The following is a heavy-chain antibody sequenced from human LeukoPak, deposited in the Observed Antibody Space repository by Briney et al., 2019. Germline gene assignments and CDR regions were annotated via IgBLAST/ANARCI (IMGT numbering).Heavy chain of an antibody. V-gene: IGHV4-31*03. Sequence: PSETLSLTCTVSGGSISSGGYYWSWHGQHTGKGLEWVVYIYYSGSTSYTPSLTRRVTISVAPSTNQFSLKLSSVTAADTAVYYCARDLTYYDFWSGYGPGMDVWGQGTTVTVSS. CDR3: ARDLTYYDFWSGYGPGMDV. CDR2: IYYSGST. CDR1: GGSISSGGYY. J-gene: IGHJ6*02. D-gene: IGHD3-3*01.